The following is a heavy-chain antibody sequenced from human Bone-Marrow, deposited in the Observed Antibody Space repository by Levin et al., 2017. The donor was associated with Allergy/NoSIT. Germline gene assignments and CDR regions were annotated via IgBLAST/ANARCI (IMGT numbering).Heavy chain of an antibody. V-gene: IGHV3-66*01. CDR1: GFTVSSKY. CDR3: AKRRDSSYYYMDV. CDR2: IYSDGTT. D-gene: IGHD6-25*01. J-gene: IGHJ6*03. Sequence: GESLKISCAASGFTVSSKYMSWVRQAPGKGLEWVSVIYSDGTTYYTDSVKGRFTISRDDSKNTVYLQVNSLRAEDTALYYCAKRRDSSYYYMDVWGKGTMVIVSS.